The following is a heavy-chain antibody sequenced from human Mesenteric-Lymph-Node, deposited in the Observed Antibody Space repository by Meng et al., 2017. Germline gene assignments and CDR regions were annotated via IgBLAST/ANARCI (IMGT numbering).Heavy chain of an antibody. CDR1: GYTFTGYY. V-gene: IGHV1-2*06. CDR2: INPNSSGT. J-gene: IGHJ4*02. CDR3: TRAPYSSSWYVY. Sequence: ASVKVSCKASGYTFTGYYMHCVRQAPGQGLEWMGRINPNSSGTNYAQKFQGRVTMTRDTSISTAYMELSRLRYDDTAVYYCTRAPYSSSWYVYWGQGTLVTVSS. D-gene: IGHD6-13*01.